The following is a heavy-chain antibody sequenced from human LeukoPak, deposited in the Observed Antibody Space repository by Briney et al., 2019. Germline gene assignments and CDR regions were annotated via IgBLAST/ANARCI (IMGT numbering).Heavy chain of an antibody. CDR1: GGSMSSSSYY. Sequence: SETLSLTCTVSGGSMSSSSYYWGWIRQPPGKGLEWLGSIYYSGSTYYNPSLKSRVTISVDTSKNQFSLKLSSVTAADTAVYYFASLIAAAGNFDYWGQGTLVTVSS. D-gene: IGHD6-13*01. V-gene: IGHV4-39*07. J-gene: IGHJ4*02. CDR3: ASLIAAAGNFDY. CDR2: IYYSGST.